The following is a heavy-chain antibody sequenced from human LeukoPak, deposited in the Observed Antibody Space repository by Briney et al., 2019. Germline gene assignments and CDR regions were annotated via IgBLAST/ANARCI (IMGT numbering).Heavy chain of an antibody. CDR1: GGSISSSNW. CDR2: IYHSGST. D-gene: IGHD6-13*01. Sequence: SETLSLTCAVSGGSISSSNWWSWIRQPPGKGLEWIGEIYHSGSTNYNSSLKSRVTISVDKSKTQFSLKLSSVTAADTAVYYCARGGLAAAGTNYYYMDVWGKGTTVTVSS. J-gene: IGHJ6*03. V-gene: IGHV4-4*02. CDR3: ARGGLAAAGTNYYYMDV.